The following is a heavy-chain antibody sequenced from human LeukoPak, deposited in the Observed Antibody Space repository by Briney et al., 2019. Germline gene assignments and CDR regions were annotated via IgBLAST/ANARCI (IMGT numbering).Heavy chain of an antibody. J-gene: IGHJ4*02. CDR2: IRYDGSNK. Sequence: GGSLRLSCAASGFTFSSYGMHWVRQAPGKGLEWVAFIRYDGSNKYYADSVKGRFTISGDNSKNTLYLQMNSLRAEDTAVYYCAKELNMITFAPFDYWGQGTLVTVSS. CDR3: AKELNMITFAPFDY. V-gene: IGHV3-30*02. CDR1: GFTFSSYG. D-gene: IGHD3-16*01.